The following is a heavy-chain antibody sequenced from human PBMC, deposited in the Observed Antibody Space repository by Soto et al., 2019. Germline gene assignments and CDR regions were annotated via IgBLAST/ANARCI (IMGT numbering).Heavy chain of an antibody. J-gene: IGHJ3*02. CDR3: AVGTGGTMTTVTTGAFAI. CDR2: IYHSGST. CDR1: GGSISSGGYS. V-gene: IGHV4-30-2*01. D-gene: IGHD4-17*01. Sequence: PSETLSLTCAVSGGSISSGGYSWSWIRQPPGKGLEWIGYIYHSGSTYYNPSLKSRVTISVDRSKNQFSLKLSSVTAADTAVYYCAVGTGGTMTTVTTGAFAIWGKGTMVTVSS.